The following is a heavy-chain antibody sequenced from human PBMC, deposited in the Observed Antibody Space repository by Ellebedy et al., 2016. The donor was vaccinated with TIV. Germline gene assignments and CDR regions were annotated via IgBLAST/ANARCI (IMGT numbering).Heavy chain of an antibody. Sequence: ASVKVSCXASGYTFTGYYMHWVRQAPGQGLEWMGWINPNSGGTNYAQKFQGWVTMTRDTSISTAYMELSRLRSDDTAVYYCARGALYYDFWSGYDYWGQGTLVTVSS. V-gene: IGHV1-2*04. CDR1: GYTFTGYY. CDR2: INPNSGGT. J-gene: IGHJ4*02. CDR3: ARGALYYDFWSGYDY. D-gene: IGHD3-3*01.